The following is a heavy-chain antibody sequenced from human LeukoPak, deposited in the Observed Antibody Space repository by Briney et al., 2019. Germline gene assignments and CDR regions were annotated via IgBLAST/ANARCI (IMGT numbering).Heavy chain of an antibody. D-gene: IGHD6-19*01. V-gene: IGHV3-9*01. CDR2: ISWNSGSI. Sequence: GRSLRLSCAASGFTFDDYAMHWVRQAPGKGLEWVSGISWNSGSIGYADSVKGRFTISRDNAKNSLYLQMNSLRAEDTALYYCAEATKQWLVRVYFDYWGQGTLVTVSS. CDR1: GFTFDDYA. CDR3: AEATKQWLVRVYFDY. J-gene: IGHJ4*02.